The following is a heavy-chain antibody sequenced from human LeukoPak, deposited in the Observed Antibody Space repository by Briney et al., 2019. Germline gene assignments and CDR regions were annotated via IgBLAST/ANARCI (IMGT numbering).Heavy chain of an antibody. D-gene: IGHD3/OR15-3a*01. CDR1: GFTFSSYA. J-gene: IGHJ4*02. Sequence: PGGSLRLSCSASGFTFSSYAMHWVRQAPGKGLEYVSAISSNGGSTYYADSVKGRFTISGDNSKNTLYLQMSSLRAEDTAVYYCVKGGYDLRYYFDYWGQGTLVTVSS. CDR3: VKGGYDLRYYFDY. V-gene: IGHV3-64D*09. CDR2: ISSNGGST.